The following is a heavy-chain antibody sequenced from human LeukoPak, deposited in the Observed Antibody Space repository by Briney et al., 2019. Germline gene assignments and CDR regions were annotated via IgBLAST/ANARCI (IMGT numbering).Heavy chain of an antibody. CDR3: AKGGSSWIFDY. V-gene: IGHV3-23*01. CDR2: ISGSGGST. CDR1: GFTFSSYA. J-gene: IGHJ4*02. D-gene: IGHD6-13*01. Sequence: GGSLGLSCAASGFTFSSYAMSWVRQAPGKGLEWLSAISGSGGSTYYADSVKGRFTISRDNSKNTLYLQMNSLRAEDTAVYYCAKGGSSWIFDYWGQGTLVTVSS.